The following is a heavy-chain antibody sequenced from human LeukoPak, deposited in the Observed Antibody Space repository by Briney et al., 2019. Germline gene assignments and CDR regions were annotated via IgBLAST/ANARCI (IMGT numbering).Heavy chain of an antibody. D-gene: IGHD3-22*01. J-gene: IGHJ4*02. V-gene: IGHV1-8*01. CDR2: MNPNSGNT. CDR1: GYTFTSYD. CDR3: ASGGDNYYDSSGYYCY. Sequence: ASVKVSCKASGYTFTSYDINWVRQATGQGLEWMGWMNPNSGNTGYAQKFQGRVTMTRNTSISTAYMELSSLRSEDTAVYYCASGGDNYYDSSGYYCYWGQGTLVTVSS.